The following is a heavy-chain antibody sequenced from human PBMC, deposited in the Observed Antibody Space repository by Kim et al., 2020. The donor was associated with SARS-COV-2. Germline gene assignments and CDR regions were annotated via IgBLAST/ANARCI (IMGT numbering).Heavy chain of an antibody. CDR3: TTEVQNRTYYDILTGYFWSTIQQYYFDY. CDR2: IKSKTDGGTT. D-gene: IGHD3-9*01. J-gene: IGHJ4*02. V-gene: IGHV3-15*01. Sequence: EGSLRLSCAASGFTFSNAWMSWVRQAPGKGLEWVGRIKSKTDGGTTDYAAPVKGRFTISRDDSKNTLYLQMNSLKTEDTAVYYCTTEVQNRTYYDILTGYFWSTIQQYYFDYWGQGTLVTVSS. CDR1: GFTFSNAW.